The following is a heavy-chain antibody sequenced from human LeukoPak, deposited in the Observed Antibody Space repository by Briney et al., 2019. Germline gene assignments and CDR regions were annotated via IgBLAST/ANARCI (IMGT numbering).Heavy chain of an antibody. D-gene: IGHD3-9*01. CDR1: GYTFTSYA. J-gene: IGHJ4*02. V-gene: IGHV1-3*01. CDR2: INAGNGNT. Sequence: GASVKVSCKASGYTFTSYAMHWVRQAPGQRLEWMGWINAGNGNTKYSQKFQGRVTITTDESTSTAYMELSSLRSEDTAVYYCARAELRYFDWPPGDYWGQGTLVTVSS. CDR3: ARAELRYFDWPPGDY.